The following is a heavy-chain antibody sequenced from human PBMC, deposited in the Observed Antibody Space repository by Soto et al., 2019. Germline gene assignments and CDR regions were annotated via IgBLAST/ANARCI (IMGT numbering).Heavy chain of an antibody. CDR1: GGSFSGYY. Sequence: QVQLQQWGAGLLKPSETLSLTCAVYGGSFSGYYWSWIRQPPGKGLEWIGEINHSGSTNYNPSLKSRVTISLDTSKNQFSLKLSSVTAADTAVYYCARGRAIFGVVPPYYFDYWGQGTLVTVSS. J-gene: IGHJ4*02. CDR3: ARGRAIFGVVPPYYFDY. V-gene: IGHV4-34*01. D-gene: IGHD3-3*01. CDR2: INHSGST.